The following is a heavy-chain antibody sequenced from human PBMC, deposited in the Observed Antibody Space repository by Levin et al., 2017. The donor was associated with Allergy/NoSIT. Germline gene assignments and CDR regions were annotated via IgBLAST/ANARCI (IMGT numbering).Heavy chain of an antibody. CDR3: ARETIAAPPYNWFDT. CDR1: GFTFTIYD. CDR2: LNPNTGGT. Sequence: ASVKVSCKASGFTFTIYDIHWVRQAPGQGLEWVGRLNPNTGGTDSAQKFMGRVTMTRDTSTTTAFMELTRLRPDDTAIYYCARETIAAPPYNWFDTWGQGGLVTVSS. J-gene: IGHJ5*02. V-gene: IGHV1-2*06. D-gene: IGHD2-21*01.